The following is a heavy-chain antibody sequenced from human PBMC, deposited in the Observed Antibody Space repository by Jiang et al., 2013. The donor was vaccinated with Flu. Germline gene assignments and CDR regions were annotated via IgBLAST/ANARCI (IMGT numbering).Heavy chain of an antibody. J-gene: IGHJ4*02. D-gene: IGHD7-27*01. CDR2: IIPILGIA. V-gene: IGHV1-69*04. CDR3: ARDQEKTANWELDY. Sequence: SGAEVKKPGSSVKVSCKASGGTFSSYTISWVRQAPGQGLEWMGRIIPILGIANYAQKFQGRVTITADKSTSTAYMELSSLRSDDTAVYYCARDQEKTANWELDYWGQGTLVTVSS. CDR1: GGTFSSYT.